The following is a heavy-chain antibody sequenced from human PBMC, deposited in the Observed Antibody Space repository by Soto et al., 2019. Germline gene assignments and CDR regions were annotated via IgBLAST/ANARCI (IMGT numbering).Heavy chain of an antibody. CDR2: ISAAGDP. CDR1: GFTFRNYD. V-gene: IGHV3-13*05. J-gene: IGHJ6*02. CDR3: ARTDRDFYGLDV. Sequence: EVQLVESGGGLVQPGGSLRLSCEASGFTFRNYDMHWVRQGTGKGLEWVSGISAAGDPDYADSVEGRFTISRENGQNSFFLQINSLRVGDTAVYYCARTDRDFYGLDVWGQGTTVIVSS.